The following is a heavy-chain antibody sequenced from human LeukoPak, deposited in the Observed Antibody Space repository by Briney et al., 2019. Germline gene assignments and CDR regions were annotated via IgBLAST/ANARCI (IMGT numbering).Heavy chain of an antibody. CDR3: AREATASSLDY. CDR2: MNPNSGNT. J-gene: IGHJ4*02. V-gene: IGHV1-8*03. CDR1: GYTFTSYA. D-gene: IGHD6-13*01. Sequence: ASVKVSCKASGYTFTSYAMNWVRQATGQGLEWMGWMNPNSGNTGYAQKFQGRVTITRNTSISTAYMELSSLRSEDTAVYYCAREATASSLDYWGQGTLVTVSS.